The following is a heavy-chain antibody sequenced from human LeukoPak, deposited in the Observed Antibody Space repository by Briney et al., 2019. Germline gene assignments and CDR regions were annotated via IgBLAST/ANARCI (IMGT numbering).Heavy chain of an antibody. CDR2: FYVGGAT. CDR1: GFSVTNNY. V-gene: IGHV3-53*01. D-gene: IGHD5-24*01. Sequence: GGSLRLSCAVSGFSVTNNYMSWVRQAPGKGLEWVSVFYVGGATYYADSVKGRFTISRGNSENTLYLQTKSLRAEDTAVYYCARGDGYNFFDYWGQGTLVTVSS. CDR3: ARGDGYNFFDY. J-gene: IGHJ4*02.